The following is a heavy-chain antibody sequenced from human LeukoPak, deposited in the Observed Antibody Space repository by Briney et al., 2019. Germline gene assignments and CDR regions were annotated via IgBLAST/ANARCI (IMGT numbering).Heavy chain of an antibody. CDR3: ACRDLTSTWSFP. Sequence: GESLKISCQGFGYSFTSYWIGWVRQMPGKGMEWMGVIYPGDLRVGYNPSFQGQVTIAVDKSINTAYLQWVSLRASDSAMYYCACRDLTSTWSFPWGQGTLVTVSS. CDR1: GYSFTSYW. V-gene: IGHV5-51*01. D-gene: IGHD6-13*01. J-gene: IGHJ5*02. CDR2: IYPGDLRV.